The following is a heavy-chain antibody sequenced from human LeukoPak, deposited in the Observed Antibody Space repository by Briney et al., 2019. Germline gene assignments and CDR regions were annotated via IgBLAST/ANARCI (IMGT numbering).Heavy chain of an antibody. D-gene: IGHD5-18*01. CDR3: ARERDTAMVFYFDY. V-gene: IGHV3-48*03. CDR1: GFTFSNYE. CDR2: ISSSGSTI. J-gene: IGHJ4*02. Sequence: QPGGSLRLSCAASGFTFSNYEMNWVRQAPGKGLEWVSYISSSGSTIYYADSVKGRFTISRDNAKNSLYLQMNSLRAEDTAVYYCARERDTAMVFYFDYWGQGTLVTVSS.